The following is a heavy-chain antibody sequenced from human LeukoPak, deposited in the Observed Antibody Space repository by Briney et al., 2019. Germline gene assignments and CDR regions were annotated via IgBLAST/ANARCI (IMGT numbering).Heavy chain of an antibody. CDR2: INHSGST. CDR3: ARVWDSSGYGNAFDI. D-gene: IGHD3-22*01. Sequence: SSETLSLTCAVYGGSFSGYYWSWLRQPPGKGLEWIGEINHSGSTNYNPSLKSRVTISVDTSKNQFSLKLSSVTAADTAVYYCARVWDSSGYGNAFDIWGQGTMVTVSS. V-gene: IGHV4-34*01. J-gene: IGHJ3*02. CDR1: GGSFSGYY.